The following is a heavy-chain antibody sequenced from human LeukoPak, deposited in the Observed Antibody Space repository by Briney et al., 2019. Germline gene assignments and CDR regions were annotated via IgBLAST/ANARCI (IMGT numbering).Heavy chain of an antibody. CDR2: IYSDGST. CDR3: ARDSSSFPNYFDY. J-gene: IGHJ4*02. Sequence: PGGSLRLSCAASGFTVSSTYMSWVRQAPGKGLEWVSLIYSDGSTFYADSVKGRFTISRDNSKNTLYLQMISLRAEDTAVYYCARDSSSFPNYFDYWGQGTLVTVSS. D-gene: IGHD3-3*02. CDR1: GFTVSSTY. V-gene: IGHV3-53*01.